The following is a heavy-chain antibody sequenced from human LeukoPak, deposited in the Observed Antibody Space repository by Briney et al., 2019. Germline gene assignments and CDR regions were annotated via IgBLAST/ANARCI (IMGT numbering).Heavy chain of an antibody. J-gene: IGHJ4*02. D-gene: IGHD5-12*01. CDR2: ISYSGSTI. CDR3: ASLSGYGRDY. V-gene: IGHV3-48*03. CDR1: GFTFGSYD. Sequence: GGSLRLSCAASGFTFGSYDMHWVRQAPGEGLERVAVISYSGSTIYYADSVKGRFTISRDNAKDSLYLQLNSLRAEDTAVYYCASLSGYGRDYWGKGTLVTV.